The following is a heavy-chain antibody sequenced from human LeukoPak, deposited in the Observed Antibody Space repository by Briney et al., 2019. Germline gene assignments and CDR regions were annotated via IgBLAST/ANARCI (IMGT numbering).Heavy chain of an antibody. Sequence: PGGSLRLSCAASGFTFSSYWMSWVRQAPGKGLEWVANIKQDGSEKYYVDSVKGRFTISRDNAKNSLYLQMNSLRAEDTAVYYCARGRSSGDAIFGVVIIGYFDYWGQGTLVTVSS. V-gene: IGHV3-7*01. J-gene: IGHJ4*02. CDR1: GFTFSSYW. D-gene: IGHD3-3*01. CDR3: ARGRSSGDAIFGVVIIGYFDY. CDR2: IKQDGSEK.